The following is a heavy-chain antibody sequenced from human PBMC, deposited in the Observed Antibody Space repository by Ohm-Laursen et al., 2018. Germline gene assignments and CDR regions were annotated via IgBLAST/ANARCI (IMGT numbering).Heavy chain of an antibody. D-gene: IGHD3-3*01. CDR1: GGSISGYY. V-gene: IGHV4-38-2*02. Sequence: GTLSLTCTVSGGSISGYYWGWIRQPPGKGPEWIGSIYHSGSTYYNPSLKSRVTISVDTSKNQFSLKLSSVTAADTAVYYCARDGPYDFWSGYYIGPRRFNWFDPWGQGTLVTVSS. CDR2: IYHSGST. CDR3: ARDGPYDFWSGYYIGPRRFNWFDP. J-gene: IGHJ5*02.